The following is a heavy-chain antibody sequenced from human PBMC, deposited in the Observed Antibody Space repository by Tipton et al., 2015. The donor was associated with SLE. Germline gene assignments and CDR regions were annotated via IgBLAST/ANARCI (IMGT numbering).Heavy chain of an antibody. CDR2: ISGSGGST. CDR1: GFTFSSYA. CDR3: ARSGVGWWYFDL. Sequence: GSLRLSCAASGFTFSSYAMSWVRQAPGKGLEWVSAISGSGGSTYYADSVKGRFTISRDNSKNTLYLQMNSLRAEDTAVYYCARSGVGWWYFDLWGRGTLVTVSS. D-gene: IGHD1-14*01. J-gene: IGHJ2*01. V-gene: IGHV3-23*01.